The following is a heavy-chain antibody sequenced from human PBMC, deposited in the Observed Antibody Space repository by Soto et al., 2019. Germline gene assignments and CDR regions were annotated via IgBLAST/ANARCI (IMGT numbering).Heavy chain of an antibody. CDR2: MNPNSGNT. D-gene: IGHD3-10*01. CDR3: ARVYRSTYYGSGSPFDY. CDR1: GYTFTSYD. J-gene: IGHJ4*02. V-gene: IGHV1-8*01. Sequence: ASVKVSCKASGYTFTSYDINWVRQATGQGLEWMGWMNPNSGNTGYAQKFQGRVTMTRNTSISTAYMELSSLRSEDTAVYYCARVYRSTYYGSGSPFDYWGQGTLVTVSS.